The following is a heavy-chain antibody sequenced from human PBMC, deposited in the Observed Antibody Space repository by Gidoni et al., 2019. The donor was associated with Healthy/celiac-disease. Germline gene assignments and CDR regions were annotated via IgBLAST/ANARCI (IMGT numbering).Heavy chain of an antibody. Sequence: EVQLVESGGGLVKPGRSLRLSCTASGFTFGDYAMSWFRQAPGKGLEWVGFIRSKAYGGTTEYAASVKGRFTISRDDSKSIAYLQMNSLKTEDTAVYYCTRYLQLWSPENDYFDYWGQGTLVTVSS. CDR3: TRYLQLWSPENDYFDY. CDR2: IRSKAYGGTT. J-gene: IGHJ4*02. CDR1: GFTFGDYA. V-gene: IGHV3-49*05. D-gene: IGHD5-18*01.